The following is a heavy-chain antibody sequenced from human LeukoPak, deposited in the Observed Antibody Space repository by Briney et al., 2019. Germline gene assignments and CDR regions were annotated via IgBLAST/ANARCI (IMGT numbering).Heavy chain of an antibody. D-gene: IGHD3-10*01. CDR1: GGTFLNYA. Sequence: SVKVSCKTSGGTFLNYAISWVRQAPGQGLEWMGRIIPILGIANYAQKFQARVTLTADKSTSTAYMELSSLRPDDTAVYYCARASQDYYGSGSYYRGGDAFDIWGQGTMVTVSS. J-gene: IGHJ3*02. CDR2: IIPILGIA. CDR3: ARASQDYYGSGSYYRGGDAFDI. V-gene: IGHV1-69*04.